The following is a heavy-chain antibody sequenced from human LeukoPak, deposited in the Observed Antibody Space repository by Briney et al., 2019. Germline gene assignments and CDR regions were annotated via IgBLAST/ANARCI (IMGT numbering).Heavy chain of an antibody. D-gene: IGHD1-26*01. CDR1: GFTFSRYA. CDR2: ISYGGSNK. Sequence: GRSLRLSCAASGFTFSRYAMYWVRQTPGKGLEWVAVISYGGSNKYYADSVKGRFTISRNNAKNTVDLQMNSLRAEDTAVYYCARGGSGCFDMWGQGTMVTVSS. V-gene: IGHV3-30-3*01. J-gene: IGHJ3*02. CDR3: ARGGSGCFDM.